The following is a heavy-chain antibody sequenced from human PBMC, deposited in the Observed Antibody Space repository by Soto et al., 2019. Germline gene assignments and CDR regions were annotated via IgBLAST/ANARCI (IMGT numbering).Heavy chain of an antibody. CDR3: ARGHPIVGNTTPLDS. Sequence: LETLSLTCTVPGGSINTYYGSWIRHPGGKGPGWSGGGYTTGSTNYSPSPKSRVTISVDTSTNQFAMTLPSVTAADTAVYFCARGHPIVGNTTPLDSWGRGTLVTVSS. CDR1: GGSINTYY. D-gene: IGHD1-26*01. V-gene: IGHV4-4*07. CDR2: GYTTGST. J-gene: IGHJ4*02.